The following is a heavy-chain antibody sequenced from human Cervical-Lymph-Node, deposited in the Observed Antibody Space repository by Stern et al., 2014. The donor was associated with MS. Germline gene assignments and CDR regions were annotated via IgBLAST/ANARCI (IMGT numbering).Heavy chain of an antibody. Sequence: EVQLVESGGGLVKPGGSLRLSCTASGFTFSSYTMDWVRQAPGKGLEWVSSISGNSRYIHYTDLVKGRFSISRDNAKNSLFLQMNSLRAEDTAVYYCASHRDGYNPFDYWGQGTLVTVSS. CDR1: GFTFSSYT. V-gene: IGHV3-21*01. J-gene: IGHJ4*02. CDR3: ASHRDGYNPFDY. CDR2: ISGNSRYI. D-gene: IGHD5-24*01.